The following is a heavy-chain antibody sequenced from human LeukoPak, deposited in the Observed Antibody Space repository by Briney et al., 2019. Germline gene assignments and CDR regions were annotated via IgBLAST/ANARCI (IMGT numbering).Heavy chain of an antibody. J-gene: IGHJ6*03. CDR1: GYTFTSYG. CDR3: AREGYSSSWYVNLYYYYYMDV. D-gene: IGHD6-13*01. V-gene: IGHV1-18*01. Sequence: ASVKVSCKASGYTFTSYGISWMRQAPGQGLEWMGWISAYNGNTNYAQKLQGRVTMTTDTSTSTAYMELRSLRSDDTAVYYCAREGYSSSWYVNLYYYYYMDVWGKGTTVTVSS. CDR2: ISAYNGNT.